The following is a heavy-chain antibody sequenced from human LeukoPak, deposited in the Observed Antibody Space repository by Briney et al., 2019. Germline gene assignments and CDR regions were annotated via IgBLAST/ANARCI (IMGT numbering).Heavy chain of an antibody. CDR3: ATRYCTISACRTSSYKSFDV. J-gene: IGHJ6*04. CDR2: IWYDGSNK. CDR1: GFTFSSYG. V-gene: IGHV3-33*03. D-gene: IGHD2-8*01. Sequence: HSGGSLRLPCAASGFTFSSYGMHWVRQAPGKGLEWVAVIWYDGSNKYYADSVKGRFTVSRDNAKNSLYLQLTSLRAEGTAVYYCATRYCTISACRTSSYKSFDVWGKGTTVTVSS.